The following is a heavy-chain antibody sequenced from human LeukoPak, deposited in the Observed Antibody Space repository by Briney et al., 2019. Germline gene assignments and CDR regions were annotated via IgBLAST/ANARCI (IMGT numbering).Heavy chain of an antibody. J-gene: IGHJ4*02. CDR3: TRANIAAAGPFDY. CDR1: GGSFSGYY. V-gene: IGHV4-34*01. Sequence: SETLSLTCAVYGGSFSGYYWSWIRQPPGKGLEWIGSIYYTGSTYYNPSLKSRVTISEDTSKNQFSLKLSAVTAADTAVYYCTRANIAAAGPFDYWGQGTLVTVSS. D-gene: IGHD6-13*01. CDR2: IYYTGST.